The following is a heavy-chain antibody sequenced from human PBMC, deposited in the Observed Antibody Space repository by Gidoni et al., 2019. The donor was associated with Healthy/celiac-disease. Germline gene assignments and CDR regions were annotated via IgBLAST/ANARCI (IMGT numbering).Heavy chain of an antibody. CDR3: ARGAIGYDFWSGYYKTDFFDY. D-gene: IGHD3-3*01. CDR2: ISAYNGNT. Sequence: QVQLVQSGAEVKKPGASVKVSCKASGYTFTSYVISWVRQAPGQGLEWMGWISAYNGNTNYAQKLQGRVTMTTETSTSTAYMELRSLRSDDKAVYYCARGAIGYDFWSGYYKTDFFDYWGQGTLVTVSS. V-gene: IGHV1-18*01. J-gene: IGHJ4*02. CDR1: GYTFTSYV.